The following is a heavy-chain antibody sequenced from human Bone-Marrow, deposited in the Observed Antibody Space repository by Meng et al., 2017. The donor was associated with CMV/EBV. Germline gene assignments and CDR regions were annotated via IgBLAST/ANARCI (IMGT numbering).Heavy chain of an antibody. CDR3: ASVPGYCSSTSCLNWFDP. J-gene: IGHJ5*02. V-gene: IGHV4-39*07. CDR2: IYYSGST. Sequence: GSLRLSCTVSGGSISSSSYYWGWIRQPPGKGLEWIGSIYYSGSTYYNPSLKSRVTISVDTSKNQFSLKLSSVTAADTAVYYCASVPGYCSSTSCLNWFDPWGQGTLVTASS. D-gene: IGHD2-2*01. CDR1: GGSISSSSYY.